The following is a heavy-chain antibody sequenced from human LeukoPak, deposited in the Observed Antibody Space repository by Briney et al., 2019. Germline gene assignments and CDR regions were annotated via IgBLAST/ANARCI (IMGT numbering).Heavy chain of an antibody. V-gene: IGHV1-2*02. D-gene: IGHD1-1*01. J-gene: IGHJ4*02. CDR2: INPNSGGT. Sequence: ASVKVSCKASGFTFTDYYMHWVRQAPGQGLEWMGWINPNSGGTNYAQKFQGTVTMTRDASISTAYMELSRLRSDDTAVYYCARDGHLSYQSIWMFPDYWGQGTRVTVSS. CDR3: ARDGHLSYQSIWMFPDY. CDR1: GFTFTDYY.